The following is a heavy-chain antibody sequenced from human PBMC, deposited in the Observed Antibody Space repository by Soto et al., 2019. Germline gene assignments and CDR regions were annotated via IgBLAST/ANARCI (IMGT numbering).Heavy chain of an antibody. CDR2: ISGSGSII. CDR1: GFTFSDYY. CDR3: ARDGDYYDSSGYFLRDAFDI. Sequence: GGSLRLSCAASGFTFSDYYMSWIRQAPGKGLEWVSYISGSGSIIYYADSVKGRFTISRDNAKNSLYLEMNSLRAEDTAVYYCARDGDYYDSSGYFLRDAFDIWGQGTMVTVSS. D-gene: IGHD3-22*01. J-gene: IGHJ3*02. V-gene: IGHV3-11*01.